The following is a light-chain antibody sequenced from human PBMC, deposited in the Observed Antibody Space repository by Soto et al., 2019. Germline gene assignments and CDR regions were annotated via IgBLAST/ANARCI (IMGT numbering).Light chain of an antibody. V-gene: IGKV1-39*01. CDR1: QAIGNF. J-gene: IGKJ1*01. CDR3: QRSYGSPPWT. CDR2: GAS. Sequence: DIQMTQSPSSLSASMGDIVTITCRASQAIGNFLAWYQQRPGKVPKLLIYGASTLQGGVPSRFSGSGSGTDFTLTISRLQPEDFATYYCQRSYGSPPWTFGQGTKVDIK.